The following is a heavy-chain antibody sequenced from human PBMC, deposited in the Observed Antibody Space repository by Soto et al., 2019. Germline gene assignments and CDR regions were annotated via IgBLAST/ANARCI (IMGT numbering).Heavy chain of an antibody. D-gene: IGHD3-22*01. CDR1: GGTFSSYA. Sequence: ASVKVSCKASGGTFSSYAISWVRQAPGQGLEWMGGIIPIFGTANYAQKFQGRVTITADKSTSTAYMELSSLRSEDTAVYYCARGGYYYDSSGYFDYWGQGTLVTVSS. CDR3: ARGGYYYDSSGYFDY. CDR2: IIPIFGTA. J-gene: IGHJ4*02. V-gene: IGHV1-69*06.